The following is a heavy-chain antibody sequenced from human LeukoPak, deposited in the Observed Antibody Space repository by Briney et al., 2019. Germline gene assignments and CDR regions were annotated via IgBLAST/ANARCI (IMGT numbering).Heavy chain of an antibody. Sequence: GGSLRLSCAASGFTFSSYAMSWVRQAPGKGLEWVSAISGSGGSTYYADSVKGRFTISRDNSKNRLYLQMNRLRAEDTAVYYCAKDSGVTYYDFWSGYYPFDYWGQGTLVTVSS. CDR1: GFTFSSYA. D-gene: IGHD3-3*01. CDR3: AKDSGVTYYDFWSGYYPFDY. J-gene: IGHJ4*02. V-gene: IGHV3-23*01. CDR2: ISGSGGST.